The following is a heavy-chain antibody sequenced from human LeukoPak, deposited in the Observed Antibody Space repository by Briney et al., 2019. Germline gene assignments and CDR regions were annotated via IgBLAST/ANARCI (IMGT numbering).Heavy chain of an antibody. D-gene: IGHD1-1*01. CDR2: INPRGDAT. Sequence: GASVKVSCKASGNTFIGYWIHWVRQAPGQGLEWMGAINPRGDATIGAQKFQGRVTTTRDTSTSTVYIELSSLRSEDTAVYYCAREGQQLKRFDYWGQGTLVTVSS. J-gene: IGHJ4*02. CDR3: AREGQQLKRFDY. V-gene: IGHV1-46*01. CDR1: GNTFIGYW.